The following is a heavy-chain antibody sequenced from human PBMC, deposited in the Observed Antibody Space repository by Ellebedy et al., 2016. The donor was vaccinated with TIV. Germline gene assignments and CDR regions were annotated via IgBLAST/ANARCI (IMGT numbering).Heavy chain of an antibody. CDR3: ARVRCGDTAVDY. D-gene: IGHD2-21*01. CDR1: GFTFSSYD. Sequence: GESLKISCAASGFTFSSYDMHWVRQGPGKGLEWVSAIGTAGDTYYPGSVKGRFTISRENAKNSLYLQITSLSAEDTAVYYCARVRCGDTAVDYWGQGTLVTVSS. V-gene: IGHV3-13*01. CDR2: IGTAGDT. J-gene: IGHJ4*03.